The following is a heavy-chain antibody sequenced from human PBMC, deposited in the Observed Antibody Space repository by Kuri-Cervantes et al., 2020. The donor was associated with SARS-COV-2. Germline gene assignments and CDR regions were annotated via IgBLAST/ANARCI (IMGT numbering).Heavy chain of an antibody. Sequence: SQTLSLTCAVSGGSISSGGYSWSWIRQPPGKGLEWIGYINHSGSTNYNPSLKSRVTISVDTSKNQFSLKLSSVTAADTAVYYCAREGGDILVDGMDVWGQGTTVTVSS. CDR3: AREGGDILVDGMDV. J-gene: IGHJ6*02. V-gene: IGHV4-30-2*01. CDR1: GGSISSGGYS. CDR2: INHSGST. D-gene: IGHD2-2*01.